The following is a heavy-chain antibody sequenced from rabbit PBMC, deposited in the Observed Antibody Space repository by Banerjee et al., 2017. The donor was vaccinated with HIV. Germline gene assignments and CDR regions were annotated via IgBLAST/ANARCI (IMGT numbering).Heavy chain of an antibody. CDR1: GFDFSSYY. CDR2: INTSSGNT. V-gene: IGHV1S45*01. Sequence: QEQLEESGGDLVKPEGSLTLSCKASGFDFSSYYMCWVRQAPGKGLEWIACINTSSGNTVYASWAKGRFTISKTSSTTVTLQMTSLTAADTASYFCARDLAGVIGWNFNLWGPGTLVTVS. CDR3: ARDLAGVIGWNFNL. D-gene: IGHD4-1*01. J-gene: IGHJ4*01.